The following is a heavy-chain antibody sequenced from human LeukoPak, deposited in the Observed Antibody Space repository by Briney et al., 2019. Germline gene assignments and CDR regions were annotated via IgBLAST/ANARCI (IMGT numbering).Heavy chain of an antibody. Sequence: SETLSLTCTVSGGSISSYYWSWIRQPPGKGLEWIGYIYYSGSTNYNPSLKSRVTISVDTSKNQFSLKLSSVTAADTAVYYRARLALWSPFDAFDIWGQGTMVTVSS. CDR3: ARLALWSPFDAFDI. D-gene: IGHD5-18*01. J-gene: IGHJ3*02. CDR1: GGSISSYY. CDR2: IYYSGST. V-gene: IGHV4-59*01.